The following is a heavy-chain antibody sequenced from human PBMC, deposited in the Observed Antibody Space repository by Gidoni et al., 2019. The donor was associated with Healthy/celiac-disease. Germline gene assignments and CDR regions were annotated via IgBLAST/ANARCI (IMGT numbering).Heavy chain of an antibody. CDR3: ARGWYSSGWPFDY. Sequence: QVQLQQWGAGLLKPSETLSLTCAVYGGSFSGYYWSWIRPPPGKGLEWIGEINHSGRPNYNPSLKSRVTISGDTSKNQFSLKLSSVTAADTAVYYCARGWYSSGWPFDYWGQGTRVTVSS. CDR2: INHSGRP. CDR1: GGSFSGYY. D-gene: IGHD6-19*01. V-gene: IGHV4-34*01. J-gene: IGHJ4*02.